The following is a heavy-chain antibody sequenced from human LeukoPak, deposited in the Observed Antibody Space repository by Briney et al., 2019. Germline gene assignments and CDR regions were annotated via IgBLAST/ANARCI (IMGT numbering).Heavy chain of an antibody. CDR2: ISSSISYI. J-gene: IGHJ4*02. D-gene: IGHD6-19*01. CDR1: GFTFSSYS. CDR3: ARDSSSGWYDDFDY. V-gene: IGHV3-21*01. Sequence: GSLRLSCAASGFTFSSYSMNWVRQAPGKGLEWVSSISSSISYISYADSVKGRFTISRDNAKNSLYLQMNSLRAEDTAVYYCARDSSSGWYDDFDYWGQGTLVTVSS.